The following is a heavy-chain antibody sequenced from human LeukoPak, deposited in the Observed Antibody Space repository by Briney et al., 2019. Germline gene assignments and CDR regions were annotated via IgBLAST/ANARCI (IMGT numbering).Heavy chain of an antibody. CDR2: ISSTSTTI. J-gene: IGHJ4*02. CDR1: GFTFSDYY. V-gene: IGHV3-11*04. Sequence: PGGSLRLSCAASGFTFSDYYMGWIRQAPGKGLEWVSYISSTSTTIYYADSVKGRFTISRDNAKNSLYLQMNSLRAEDTAVYYCARDSGSGWYQPVDYWGQGTLVTVSS. CDR3: ARDSGSGWYQPVDY. D-gene: IGHD6-19*01.